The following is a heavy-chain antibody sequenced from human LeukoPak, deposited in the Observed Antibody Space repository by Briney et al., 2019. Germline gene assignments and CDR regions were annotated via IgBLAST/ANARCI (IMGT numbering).Heavy chain of an antibody. CDR2: VYTSGST. J-gene: IGHJ5*02. V-gene: IGHV4-61*02. D-gene: IGHD4-17*01. CDR3: ARAHPRYGAMGGFDP. Sequence: PSETLSLTCTVSGGSISSGSYYWSWIRQPAGKGLEWIGRVYTSGSTNYNSSLKSRVTISVDTSKNLFSLKLSSVTAADTAVYYCARAHPRYGAMGGFDPWGQGTLVTVSS. CDR1: GGSISSGSYY.